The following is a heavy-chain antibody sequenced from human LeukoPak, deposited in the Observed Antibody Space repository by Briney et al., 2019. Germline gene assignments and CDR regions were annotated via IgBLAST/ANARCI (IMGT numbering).Heavy chain of an antibody. D-gene: IGHD3-22*01. CDR1: GGSFSGYY. CDR3: ARRGYYYDSSGYS. V-gene: IGHV4-34*01. CDR2: INHSGST. Sequence: SETLSLTCAVYGGSFSGYYWSWIRQPPGKGLEWIGEINHSGSTNYNPSLKSRVTISVDTSKNQFSLKLSSVTAADTAVYYCARRGYYYDSSGYSWGQGTLVTVSS. J-gene: IGHJ4*02.